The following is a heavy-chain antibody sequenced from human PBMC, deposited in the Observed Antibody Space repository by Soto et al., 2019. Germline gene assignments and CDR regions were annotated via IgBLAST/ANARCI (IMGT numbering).Heavy chain of an antibody. Sequence: ASVKLSCKASGYTFTNYAIHWLRQAPGQRLEWMGWINAGNGDTRYSQKFQGSVTITRDTSASTAFMELSRLRFEDTAVYYCASCSGGSCYSLDNYYGMDVWGQGTTVTVSS. CDR2: INAGNGDT. CDR1: GYTFTNYA. J-gene: IGHJ6*02. CDR3: ASCSGGSCYSLDNYYGMDV. V-gene: IGHV1-3*01. D-gene: IGHD2-15*01.